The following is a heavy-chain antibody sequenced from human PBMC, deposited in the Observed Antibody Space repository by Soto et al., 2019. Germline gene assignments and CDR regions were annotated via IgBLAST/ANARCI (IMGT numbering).Heavy chain of an antibody. Sequence: GGSLRLSCSASGFTFSSYAMHWVRQAPGKGLEYVSAISSNGGSTYYADSVKGRFTISRDNSKNTLYLQMSSLRAEDTGVYYCVKDLGYGDPLYFDYWGQGTLVTVSS. V-gene: IGHV3-64D*06. CDR3: VKDLGYGDPLYFDY. J-gene: IGHJ4*02. D-gene: IGHD4-17*01. CDR2: ISSNGGST. CDR1: GFTFSSYA.